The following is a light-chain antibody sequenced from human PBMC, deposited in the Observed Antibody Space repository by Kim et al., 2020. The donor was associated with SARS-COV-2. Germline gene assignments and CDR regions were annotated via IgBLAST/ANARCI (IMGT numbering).Light chain of an antibody. J-gene: IGKJ2*01. CDR3: QQYSSSPYS. CDR2: GAS. Sequence: WSPGETASLSCRASQSVRSTHLAWYQQKAGQPPRLLRYGASNRATGVPDRFTASGSGTDFTLAITRLEPEDFAVYYCQQYSSSPYSFGQGTKLEIK. V-gene: IGKV3-20*01. CDR1: QSVRSTH.